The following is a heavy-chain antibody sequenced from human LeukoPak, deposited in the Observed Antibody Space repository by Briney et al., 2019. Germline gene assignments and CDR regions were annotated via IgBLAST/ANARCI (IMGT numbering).Heavy chain of an antibody. CDR3: ARMAAGWWFDP. J-gene: IGHJ5*02. D-gene: IGHD6-13*01. CDR2: ISYSGST. V-gene: IGHV4-31*03. CDR1: AGSISSGGYY. Sequence: SETLSLTCTVSAGSISSGGYYWSWIRQLPGKGLEGIAYISYSGSTYYNPSLKSRVTISVDTSKNQFSLRLSSVTAADTAVYYCARMAAGWWFDPWGQGTLVTVSS.